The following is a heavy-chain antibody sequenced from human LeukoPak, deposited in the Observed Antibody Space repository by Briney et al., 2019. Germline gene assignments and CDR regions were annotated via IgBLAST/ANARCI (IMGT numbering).Heavy chain of an antibody. CDR2: IYYSGST. V-gene: IGHV4-39*01. D-gene: IGHD5-18*01. Sequence: PSETLSLTCTVSGDSISSSSYYWAWIRQPPGKGLEWIGTIYYSGSTYYSPPLKSRVTISVETSKTQFYLKLSSVTAADTAVYYCARQASLAYTFGYIKGFDLWGQGTLVTVSS. CDR3: ARQASLAYTFGYIKGFDL. J-gene: IGHJ4*02. CDR1: GDSISSSSYY.